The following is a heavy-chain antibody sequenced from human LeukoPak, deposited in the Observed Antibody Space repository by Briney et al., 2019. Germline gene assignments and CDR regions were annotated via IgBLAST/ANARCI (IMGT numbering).Heavy chain of an antibody. Sequence: PSETLSLTCTVSGGSISGSSYYWGWIRQPPGKGLEWIGSIYYSGSTYYNPSLKSRVTISVDTSKNQFSLKLSSVTAADTAVYYCARAVRYCSGGSCYSGVWFDPWGQGTLVTVSS. J-gene: IGHJ5*02. V-gene: IGHV4-39*07. CDR1: GGSISGSSYY. CDR2: IYYSGST. D-gene: IGHD2-15*01. CDR3: ARAVRYCSGGSCYSGVWFDP.